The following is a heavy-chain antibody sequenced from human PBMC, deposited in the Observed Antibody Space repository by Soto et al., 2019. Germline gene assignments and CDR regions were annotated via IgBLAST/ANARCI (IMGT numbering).Heavy chain of an antibody. D-gene: IGHD2-15*01. CDR2: IYYTGNT. J-gene: IGHJ6*02. CDR1: GDSSVSSSSYY. V-gene: IGHV4-39*01. Sequence: SETLSLTCTVSGDSSVSSSSYYWGWIRQPPGKGLEWIWSIYYTGNTFYSPSFRSRLTISVDTSKSQFSLKLRSVTAADTATYYCASEVSSTDGMDVWGQGTTVTVSS. CDR3: ASEVSSTDGMDV.